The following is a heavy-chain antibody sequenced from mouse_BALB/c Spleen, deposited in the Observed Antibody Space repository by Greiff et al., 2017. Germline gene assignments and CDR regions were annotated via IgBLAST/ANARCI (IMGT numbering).Heavy chain of an antibody. J-gene: IGHJ3*01. V-gene: IGHV5-6-5*01. CDR3: AREDYGSSWFAY. D-gene: IGHD1-1*01. CDR2: ISSGGST. CDR1: GFTFSSYA. Sequence: EVHLVESGGGLVKPGGSLKLSCAASGFTFSSYAMSWVRQTPEKRLEWVASISSGGSTYYPDSVKGRFTISRDNARNILYLQMSSLRSEDTAMYYCAREDYGSSWFAYWGQGTLVTVSA.